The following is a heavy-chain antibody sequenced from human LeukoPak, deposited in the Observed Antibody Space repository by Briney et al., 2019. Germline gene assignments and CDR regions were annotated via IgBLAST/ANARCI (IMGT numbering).Heavy chain of an antibody. Sequence: GGSLRLSCAASGFTFDDYGMSWVRQAPGKGLEWVSGINWNGGSTGYADSVKGRFTISRDNAKNSLYLQMNSLRAEDTALYHCARGGTITPNDAFDIWGQGTMVTVSS. V-gene: IGHV3-20*01. CDR1: GFTFDDYG. J-gene: IGHJ3*02. CDR2: INWNGGST. D-gene: IGHD5-12*01. CDR3: ARGGTITPNDAFDI.